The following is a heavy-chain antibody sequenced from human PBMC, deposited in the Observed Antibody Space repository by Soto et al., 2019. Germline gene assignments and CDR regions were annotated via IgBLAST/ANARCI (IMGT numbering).Heavy chain of an antibody. J-gene: IGHJ4*02. CDR3: ARGRGYSGYDHFLEY. D-gene: IGHD5-12*01. Sequence: SETLSLTCTVSGGSISSYYWSWIRQPPGKGLEWIGYIYYSGSTNYNPSLKSRVTISVDTSKNQFSLKLSSVTAADTAVYYCARGRGYSGYDHFLEYWGQGTLVTVSS. V-gene: IGHV4-59*01. CDR2: IYYSGST. CDR1: GGSISSYY.